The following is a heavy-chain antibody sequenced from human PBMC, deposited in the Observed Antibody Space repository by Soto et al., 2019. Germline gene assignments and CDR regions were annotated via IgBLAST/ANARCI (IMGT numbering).Heavy chain of an antibody. CDR1: FSMYS. D-gene: IGHD1-26*01. CDR2: ISSGSDYI. CDR3: TRDQGGSYDSWFDP. V-gene: IGHV3-21*06. Sequence: GGSLRLSCNFSFSMYSMDWVRQSPGKGLEWVASISSGSDYIKYADSVKGRFTISRDNTKNSVSLQMSSLRVEDTAMYYCTRDQGGSYDSWFDPWGRGTLVTVSS. J-gene: IGHJ5*02.